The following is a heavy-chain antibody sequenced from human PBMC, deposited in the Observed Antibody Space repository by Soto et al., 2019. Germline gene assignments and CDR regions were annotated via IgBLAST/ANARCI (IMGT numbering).Heavy chain of an antibody. CDR1: GGCFSGYY. D-gene: IGHD5-18*01. V-gene: IGHV4-34*01. Sequence: PSETLSLTCAVYGGCFSGYYWSWIRQPPGKGLEWIGEINHSGSTNYNPSLKSRVTISVDTSKNQFSLKLSSVTAADTAVYYCARGPQRRYSYGSYYYYYYGMDVWGQGTTVTVSS. J-gene: IGHJ6*02. CDR2: INHSGST. CDR3: ARGPQRRYSYGSYYYYYYGMDV.